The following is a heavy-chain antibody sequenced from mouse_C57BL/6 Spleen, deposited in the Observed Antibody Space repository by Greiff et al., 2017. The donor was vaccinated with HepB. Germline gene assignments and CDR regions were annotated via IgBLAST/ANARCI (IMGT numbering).Heavy chain of an antibody. V-gene: IGHV1-72*01. CDR3: ARPYYDYDVAWFAY. J-gene: IGHJ3*01. CDR1: GYTFTSYW. D-gene: IGHD2-4*01. Sequence: QVQLQQPGAELVKPGASVKLSCKASGYTFTSYWMHWVKQRPGRGLEWIGRIDPNSGGTKYNEKFKSKATLTVDKPSSTAYMQLSSLTSEDSEVYYCARPYYDYDVAWFAYWGQGTLVTVSA. CDR2: IDPNSGGT.